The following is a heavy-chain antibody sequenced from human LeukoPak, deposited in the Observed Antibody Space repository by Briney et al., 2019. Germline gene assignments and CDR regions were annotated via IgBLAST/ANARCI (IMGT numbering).Heavy chain of an antibody. J-gene: IGHJ6*03. Sequence: GGSLRLPCAASGFSFSSYSMNWVRQAPGRGLEWVSYITSSSSTIYYADSVKGRFTISRDNAKNSLYLQMNSLRAEDTAVYYCARISYGHYNYYMDVWGKGTTVTVSS. CDR3: ARISYGHYNYYMDV. CDR1: GFSFSSYS. CDR2: ITSSSSTI. D-gene: IGHD4-17*01. V-gene: IGHV3-48*01.